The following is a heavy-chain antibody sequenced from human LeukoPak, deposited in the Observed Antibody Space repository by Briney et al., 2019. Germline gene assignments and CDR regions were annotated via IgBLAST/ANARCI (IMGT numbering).Heavy chain of an antibody. CDR1: GFTFSTYA. Sequence: GGSLRLSCAAPGFTFSTYAMTWVRQGPGKGLQWVSSISPNGGRTYYADSVKGRFTISRDNSKNRLYLQMYTLRAEDTAVYFCAKASTVLKPIDYWGQGTLVTVSS. J-gene: IGHJ4*02. D-gene: IGHD1-14*01. CDR3: AKASTVLKPIDY. CDR2: ISPNGGRT. V-gene: IGHV3-23*01.